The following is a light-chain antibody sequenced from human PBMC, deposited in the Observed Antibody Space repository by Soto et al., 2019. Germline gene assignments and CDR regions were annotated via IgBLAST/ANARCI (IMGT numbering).Light chain of an antibody. Sequence: SQAVSLGERATINCKSSQSVLYSSNNKNYLAWYQQKPGHPPKLLIYWASARESGVPGRFSGSGSGTDFTLTISSLQAEDVAVYYCQQYFSSPFTFGPGTKVAIK. CDR1: QSVLYSSNNKNY. CDR3: QQYFSSPFT. CDR2: WAS. J-gene: IGKJ3*01. V-gene: IGKV4-1*01.